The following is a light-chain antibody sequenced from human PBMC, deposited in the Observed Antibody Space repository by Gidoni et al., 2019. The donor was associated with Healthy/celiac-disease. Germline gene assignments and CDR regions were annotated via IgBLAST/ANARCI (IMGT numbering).Light chain of an antibody. CDR2: AAS. V-gene: IGKV1-9*01. CDR3: QQLNSYPLT. Sequence: SQFRQTPSFRPASVGDRVTITCRASQGISSYLAWYQQKPGNAPKLLIYAASTLQSGVPSRFSGSGSGTEFTLTISSLQPEDFAAYYCQQLNSYPLTFGGGTKVEIK. CDR1: QGISSY. J-gene: IGKJ4*01.